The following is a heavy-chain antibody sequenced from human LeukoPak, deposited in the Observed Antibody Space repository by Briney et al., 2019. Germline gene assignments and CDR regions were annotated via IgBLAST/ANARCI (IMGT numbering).Heavy chain of an antibody. D-gene: IGHD6-13*01. CDR1: GGTFSSYA. J-gene: IGHJ4*02. Sequence: SVKVSCKASGGTFSSYAISWVRQAPGHGLEWMGRIIPIFGTANYAQKFQGRVTITTDESTSTAYMELSSLRSEDTAVYYCASALYPRSSWHFDYWGQGTLVTVSS. V-gene: IGHV1-69*05. CDR3: ASALYPRSSWHFDY. CDR2: IIPIFGTA.